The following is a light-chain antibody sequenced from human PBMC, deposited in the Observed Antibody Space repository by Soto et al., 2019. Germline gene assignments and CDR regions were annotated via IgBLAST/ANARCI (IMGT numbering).Light chain of an antibody. V-gene: IGKV3-15*01. J-gene: IGKJ2*01. Sequence: EIVMTQSPATLSVSPGERATLSCRASQSISSELACYQQKPGQPPRHLIYGASPRATGVPARFTGSGSGSAFTLTISGLQSEDFAVYYCQQGHNWPLTCGQGTRLEI. CDR2: GAS. CDR1: QSISSE. CDR3: QQGHNWPLT.